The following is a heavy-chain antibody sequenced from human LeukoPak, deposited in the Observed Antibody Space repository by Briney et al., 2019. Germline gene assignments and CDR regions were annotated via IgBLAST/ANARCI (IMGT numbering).Heavy chain of an antibody. CDR3: AKILGADGYNPTPFDY. D-gene: IGHD5-24*01. CDR2: IRYDGSNK. CDR1: GFTFSSYG. V-gene: IGHV3-30*02. J-gene: IGHJ4*02. Sequence: GGSLRLSCAASGFTFSSYGMHWVRQAPGKGLEWVAFIRYDGSNKYYADSVKGRFTISRDNSKNTLYLQMNSLRAEDTAVYYCAKILGADGYNPTPFDYWGQGTLVTVSS.